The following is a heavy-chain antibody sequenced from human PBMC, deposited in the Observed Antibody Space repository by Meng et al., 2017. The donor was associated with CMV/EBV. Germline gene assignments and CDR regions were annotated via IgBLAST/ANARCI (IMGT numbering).Heavy chain of an antibody. D-gene: IGHD3-3*01. CDR3: ARGESYYDFWSGSSNWFDP. CDR2: IYYSGST. J-gene: IGHJ5*02. V-gene: IGHV4-39*07. Sequence: SETLSLTCTVPGGSISSSSYYWGWIRQPPGKGLEWIGSIYYSGSTYYNPSLKSRVTISVDTSKNQFSLKLSSVTAADTAVYYCARGESYYDFWSGSSNWFDPWGQGTLVTVSS. CDR1: GGSISSSSYY.